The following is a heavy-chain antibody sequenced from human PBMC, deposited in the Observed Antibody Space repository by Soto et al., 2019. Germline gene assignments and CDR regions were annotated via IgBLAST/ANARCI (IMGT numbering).Heavy chain of an antibody. CDR1: GFTFSSYG. CDR3: AKATNFGVGPDYYYYYGMDV. D-gene: IGHD3-3*01. J-gene: IGHJ6*02. Sequence: QVQLVESGGGVVQPGRSLRLSCAASGFTFSSYGMHWVRQAPGKGLEWVAVIWYDGSNKYYADSVKGRFTISGDKSKSTLYLQMNSLRGEDTAVYYCAKATNFGVGPDYYYYYGMDVWGQGTTVTVSS. CDR2: IWYDGSNK. V-gene: IGHV3-33*03.